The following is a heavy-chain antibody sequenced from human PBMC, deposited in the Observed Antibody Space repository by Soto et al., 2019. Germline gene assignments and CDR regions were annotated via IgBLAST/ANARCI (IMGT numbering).Heavy chain of an antibody. CDR3: AKAWMDNARQRYFDH. J-gene: IGHJ4*02. Sequence: GGSLRLSCVASGFTFSTYAMTWVRQAPGKGLEWVSAISGSGSGTNYADSVKGRFTVSRDNSKNILSLQMNSLRAEDTAVYYCAKAWMDNARQRYFDHWGQGTLVTVSS. D-gene: IGHD5-12*01. CDR2: ISGSGSGT. CDR1: GFTFSTYA. V-gene: IGHV3-23*01.